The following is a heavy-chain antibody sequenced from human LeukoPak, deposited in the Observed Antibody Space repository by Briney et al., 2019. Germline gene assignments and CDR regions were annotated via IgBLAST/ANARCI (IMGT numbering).Heavy chain of an antibody. D-gene: IGHD3-10*01. CDR1: GFTFSSHG. CDR3: ARLSGSALDS. V-gene: IGHV3-33*01. Sequence: PGGSLRLSCAACGFTFSSHGMNWVRQAPGKGLEWVAVIWYDGSKKYYADPVKGRFTISRDNSKNTVDLQMNSLRAEDTAVYYCARLSGSALDSWGQGTLVTVSS. J-gene: IGHJ4*02. CDR2: IWYDGSKK.